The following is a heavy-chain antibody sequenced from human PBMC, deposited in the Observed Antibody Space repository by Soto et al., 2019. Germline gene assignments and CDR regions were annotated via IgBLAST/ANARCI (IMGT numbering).Heavy chain of an antibody. J-gene: IGHJ5*02. V-gene: IGHV1-3*01. Sequence: ASVKVSCKASGYTFISYAMYWVRQAPGQRLEWMGWINAGNGNTKYSQKFQGRVTITRDTSASTAYMELSSLRSEDTAVYYCARDMGFGLSDPWGQGTLVTVSS. D-gene: IGHD3-10*01. CDR2: INAGNGNT. CDR3: ARDMGFGLSDP. CDR1: GYTFISYA.